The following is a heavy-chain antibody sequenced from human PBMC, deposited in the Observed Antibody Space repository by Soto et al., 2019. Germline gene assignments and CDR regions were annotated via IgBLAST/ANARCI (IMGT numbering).Heavy chain of an antibody. CDR2: IKSKTDGGTT. CDR3: ATDFYGSGSYSFDY. D-gene: IGHD3-10*01. CDR1: GFTSSNAW. J-gene: IGHJ4*02. V-gene: IGHV3-15*01. Sequence: EVQLVESGGGLVKPGGSLRLSCAASGFTSSNAWMSWVRQAPGKGLEWVGRIKSKTDGGTTDYAAPVKGRFTISRDDSKNTLYLQMNSLKTEDTAVYYCATDFYGSGSYSFDYRGQGTLVTVSS.